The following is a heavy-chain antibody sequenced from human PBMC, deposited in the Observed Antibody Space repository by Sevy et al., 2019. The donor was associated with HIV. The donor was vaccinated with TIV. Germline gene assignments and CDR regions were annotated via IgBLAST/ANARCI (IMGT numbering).Heavy chain of an antibody. CDR2: ISSGSSFM. V-gene: IGHV3-21*01. CDR3: ARVGLGDCSGTNCSPNDY. Sequence: GGSLRLSCAASGFSISGYTMNWVRQAPGKGLERVSSISSGSSFMYYADSLKGRFTISRDNARNLLYLQMKSLRVEDTAVYYCARVGLGDCSGTNCSPNDYWSQGTLVTVSS. J-gene: IGHJ4*02. D-gene: IGHD2-2*01. CDR1: GFSISGYT.